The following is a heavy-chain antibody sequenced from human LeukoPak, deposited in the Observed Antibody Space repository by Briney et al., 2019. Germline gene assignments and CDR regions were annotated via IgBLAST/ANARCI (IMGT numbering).Heavy chain of an antibody. Sequence: SVKVSCKASGGTFSSYAISWVRQAPGQGLEWMGGIMPIFGTANYAQKFQGRVTITADESTSTAYMEVRSLRSEDTAVYYCARDRRQYSSSWYAFDYWGQGTLVPVSS. J-gene: IGHJ4*02. V-gene: IGHV1-69*13. CDR1: GGTFSSYA. CDR2: IMPIFGTA. D-gene: IGHD6-13*01. CDR3: ARDRRQYSSSWYAFDY.